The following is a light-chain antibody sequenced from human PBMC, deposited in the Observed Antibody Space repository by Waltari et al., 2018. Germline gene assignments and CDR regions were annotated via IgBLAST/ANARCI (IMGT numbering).Light chain of an antibody. Sequence: QSALTQPASVSGSPGQSITISCTGTSNDVGGYKYVSWYQQHPGKAPKVLIYDVNNRPSCVSNRFSGSKSGNTASLTISGLQAEDEADYFCSSYTSSTSVIFGGGTKVTVL. CDR1: SNDVGGYKY. J-gene: IGLJ2*01. CDR3: SSYTSSTSVI. CDR2: DVN. V-gene: IGLV2-14*03.